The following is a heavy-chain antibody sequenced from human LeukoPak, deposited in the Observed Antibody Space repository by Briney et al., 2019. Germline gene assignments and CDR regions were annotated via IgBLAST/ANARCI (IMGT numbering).Heavy chain of an antibody. CDR2: ISYDGSNK. J-gene: IGHJ4*02. CDR3: AKDSDGDYFDY. Sequence: SGGSLRLSCAASGLTFSSYAMHWVRQAPGKGLEWVAVISYDGSNKYYADSVKGRFTISRDNSENTLYLQMNSLRAEDTAVYYCAKDSDGDYFDYWGQGTLVTVSS. V-gene: IGHV3-30*04. CDR1: GLTFSSYA.